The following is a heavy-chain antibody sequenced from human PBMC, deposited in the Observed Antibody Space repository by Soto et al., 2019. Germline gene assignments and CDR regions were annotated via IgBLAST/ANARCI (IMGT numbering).Heavy chain of an antibody. CDR3: GRAYGLVCDP. CDR1: GYSISSGSY. V-gene: IGHV4-38-2*02. Sequence: PSETLSLTCTVSGYSISSGSYCAWIRQPPGKGPEWIASIYHGGTTFYNPSLKSRITLTRDTSITSDYMALTRLTPDDTAVYFCGRAYGLVCDPWGQGTLVTVSS. CDR2: IYHGGTT. J-gene: IGHJ5*02. D-gene: IGHD3-10*01.